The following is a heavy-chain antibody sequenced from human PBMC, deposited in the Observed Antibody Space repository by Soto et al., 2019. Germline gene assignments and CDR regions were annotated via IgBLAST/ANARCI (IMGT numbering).Heavy chain of an antibody. CDR1: GGSFSGYY. J-gene: IGHJ6*02. V-gene: IGHV4-34*10. D-gene: IGHD2-2*01. CDR3: ARFGVVPAANDYYYGMDV. Sequence: SETLSLTCAVYGGSFSGYYWSWIRQPPGKGLEWIGEINHSGSTNYNPSLKSRVTISADKPISTAYLQWSSLKASDTAMYYCARFGVVPAANDYYYGMDVWGQGTTVTVSS. CDR2: INHSGST.